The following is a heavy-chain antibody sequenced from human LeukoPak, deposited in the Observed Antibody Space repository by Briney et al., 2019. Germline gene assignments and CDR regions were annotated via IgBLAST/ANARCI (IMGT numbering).Heavy chain of an antibody. CDR3: AKELLFGELPLWYFDS. D-gene: IGHD3-10*01. CDR1: GYTFTSYY. Sequence: GASVRVSCKASGYTFTSYYIHWVRQAPGQGLEWMGMINPNGGSTSYAQKFQGRVTMARDTSTSTLYMELSILSSEDTAVYSCAKELLFGELPLWYFDSWGQGTLVTLSS. J-gene: IGHJ4*02. V-gene: IGHV1-46*01. CDR2: INPNGGST.